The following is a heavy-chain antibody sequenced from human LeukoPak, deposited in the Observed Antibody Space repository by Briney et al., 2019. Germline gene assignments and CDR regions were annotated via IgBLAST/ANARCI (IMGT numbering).Heavy chain of an antibody. J-gene: IGHJ6*03. D-gene: IGHD4-11*01. Sequence: SETLSLTCTVSGGSISSGSYYWSWIRQPAGKGLEWIGRIYTSGSTNYNPSLKSRVTISLDKSKNQFSLNLTSVTAADTAVYYCARGRVSSSTWYSTYYYFFYMDFWGKGTTVTVSS. CDR3: ARGRVSSSTWYSTYYYFFYMDF. CDR1: GGSISSGSYY. V-gene: IGHV4-61*02. CDR2: IYTSGST.